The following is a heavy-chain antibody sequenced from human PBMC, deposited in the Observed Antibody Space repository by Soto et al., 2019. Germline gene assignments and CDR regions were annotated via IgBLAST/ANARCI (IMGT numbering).Heavy chain of an antibody. V-gene: IGHV3-30-3*01. CDR3: ARDQTGITTAGGGRIDH. D-gene: IGHD6-13*01. Sequence: QVQLVESGGGVVQPGRSLRLSCAASGFTFSTHAMHWVRQAPGKGLECVAIVSFGGSNKYYADSVKGRFTISRENSKNTLYLQMSGLTPEDTAVYYCARDQTGITTAGGGRIDHWGQGTLVTVSS. CDR1: GFTFSTHA. CDR2: VSFGGSNK. J-gene: IGHJ4*02.